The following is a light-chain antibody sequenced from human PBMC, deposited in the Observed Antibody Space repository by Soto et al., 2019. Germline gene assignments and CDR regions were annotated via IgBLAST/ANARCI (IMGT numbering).Light chain of an antibody. Sequence: AIEMTQSPSSLSASVGDTVTITCRASQGIGKDLAWFQQRPGKAPKLLIYGASGLQNGVTSRFSGSGSGTDFTLTISGLQPEDFATYFCLQDFNYPWTFGQGTKVEI. V-gene: IGKV1-6*01. CDR1: QGIGKD. CDR3: LQDFNYPWT. CDR2: GAS. J-gene: IGKJ1*01.